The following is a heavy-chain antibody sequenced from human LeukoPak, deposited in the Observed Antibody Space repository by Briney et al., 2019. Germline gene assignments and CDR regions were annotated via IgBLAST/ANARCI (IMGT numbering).Heavy chain of an antibody. J-gene: IGHJ4*02. V-gene: IGHV3-48*03. Sequence: GGSLRLSCVVSGFPYSIYEINGVRQAPGKGLEWVSNIGSSGTTIYHADSVKGRFSISRDNAKNSLYLQMNSLRVEDTAVYYCALLAVASDFDYWGQGALVTVSS. CDR3: ALLAVASDFDY. D-gene: IGHD6-19*01. CDR2: IGSSGTTI. CDR1: GFPYSIYE.